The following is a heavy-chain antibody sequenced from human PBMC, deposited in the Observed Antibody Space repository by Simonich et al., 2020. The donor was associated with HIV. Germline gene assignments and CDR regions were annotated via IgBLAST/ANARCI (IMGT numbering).Heavy chain of an antibody. D-gene: IGHD2-21*02. CDR1: GFTFSSNW. Sequence: EVQLVESGGGLVQPGGSLRLSCAASGFTFSSNWMSWVRQAPGKGPGWVANIKEDGSEEYYVDSVKGRFTISRDNAKNSLYLQMNSLRAEDTAVYYCARYGGNSGDYFDYWGQGILVTVSS. J-gene: IGHJ4*02. CDR2: IKEDGSEE. V-gene: IGHV3-7*01. CDR3: ARYGGNSGDYFDY.